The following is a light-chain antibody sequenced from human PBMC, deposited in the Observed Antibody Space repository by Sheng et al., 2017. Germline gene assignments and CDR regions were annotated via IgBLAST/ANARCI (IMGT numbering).Light chain of an antibody. CDR1: QSISSY. Sequence: DIQMTQSPSSLSASVGDRVTITCRASQSISSYLNWYQQKPGKAPKLLIHAASTLQSGVPSRFSGSRSGTDFTLTISSLQPEDFATYYCQQSYSTLITFGQGTRLEIK. V-gene: IGKV1-39*01. CDR2: AAS. J-gene: IGKJ5*01. CDR3: QQSYSTLIT.